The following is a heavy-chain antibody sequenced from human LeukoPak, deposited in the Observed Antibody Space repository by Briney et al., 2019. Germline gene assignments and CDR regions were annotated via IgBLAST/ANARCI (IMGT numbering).Heavy chain of an antibody. CDR1: GFTFSSYA. CDR2: ISYDGSNK. Sequence: GGSLRLSCAASGFTFSSYAMHWVRQAPGKGLEWVAVISYDGSNKYYADPVKGRFTISRDNSKNTLYLQMNSLRAEDTAVYYCAREGYLIGGATRGGGGFDYWGQGTLVTVSS. J-gene: IGHJ4*02. V-gene: IGHV3-30-3*01. CDR3: AREGYLIGGATRGGGGFDY. D-gene: IGHD1-26*01.